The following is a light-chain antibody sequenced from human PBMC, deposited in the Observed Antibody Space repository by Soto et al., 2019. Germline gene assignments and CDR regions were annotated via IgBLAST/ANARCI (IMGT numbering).Light chain of an antibody. Sequence: EIVLTPSPATLSVSPGERATLSYKASQSVSSNLAWYQQTPGQAPRLLIYGASTRATGIPARFSGSGSGTEFTLTISSLQSEDFAVYYCQQYNNWPPITFGQGTRLEIK. V-gene: IGKV3-15*01. CDR2: GAS. CDR3: QQYNNWPPIT. CDR1: QSVSSN. J-gene: IGKJ5*01.